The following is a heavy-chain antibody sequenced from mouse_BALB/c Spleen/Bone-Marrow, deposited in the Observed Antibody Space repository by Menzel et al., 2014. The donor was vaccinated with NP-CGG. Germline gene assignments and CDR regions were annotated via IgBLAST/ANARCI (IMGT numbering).Heavy chain of an antibody. CDR1: GYAFTNYN. D-gene: IGHD1-1*01. Sequence: EVQLQQSGPELVKPGASVKVSCRASGYAFTNYNMYWVKQSHGKSLEWIGYNDPYSGGTNYNQKFKGKATLTVDKSSSTAYMHLNSLTSEDSAVYYCARLGTTAVPDYWGQGTTLTVSS. V-gene: IGHV1S135*01. CDR3: ARLGTTAVPDY. J-gene: IGHJ2*01. CDR2: NDPYSGGT.